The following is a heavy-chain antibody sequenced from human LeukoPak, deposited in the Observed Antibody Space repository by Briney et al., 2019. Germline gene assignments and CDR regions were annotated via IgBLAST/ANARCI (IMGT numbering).Heavy chain of an antibody. CDR3: ARYHRYDYRT. V-gene: IGHV4-31*02. CDR2: IYYSGST. CDR1: GFTFSSYA. Sequence: LRLSCAASGFTFSSYAMSWIRQHPGKGLEWIGYIYYSGSTYYNPSLKSRVTISVDTSKNQFSLKLSSVTAADTAVYYCARYHRYDYRTWGQGTLVTVSS. D-gene: IGHD4-11*01. J-gene: IGHJ5*02.